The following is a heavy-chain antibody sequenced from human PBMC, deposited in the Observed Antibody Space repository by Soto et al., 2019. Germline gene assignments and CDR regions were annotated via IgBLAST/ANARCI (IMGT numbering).Heavy chain of an antibody. CDR2: ISGSVGTT. CDR1: GFTFSTYA. V-gene: IGHV3-23*01. CDR3: AKGGYNAYDIDY. Sequence: PGGSLRLSCAASGFTFSTYAMSWVRQAPGKGLEWVSVISGSVGTTYYADSVKGRFTISRDNSKNTLYLQMNSLRAEDTAVYYCAKGGYNAYDIDYWGQGTLVTVSS. D-gene: IGHD5-12*01. J-gene: IGHJ4*02.